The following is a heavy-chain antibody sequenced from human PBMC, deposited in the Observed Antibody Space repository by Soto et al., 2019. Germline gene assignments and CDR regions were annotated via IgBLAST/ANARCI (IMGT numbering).Heavy chain of an antibody. CDR3: ARRYAPRYSSGNNHFDL. CDR2: INHSGSA. V-gene: IGHV4-39*01. Sequence: SETLSLTCNVSTGSIFSHSFYWGWIRQPPGKGLVWIGTINHSGSAYYNPSLKSRVTISVDTSKNQFSLTLNSVTAADTTVYYCARRYAPRYSSGNNHFDLWGQGTLVTVSS. D-gene: IGHD6-19*01. CDR1: TGSIFSHSFY. J-gene: IGHJ4*02.